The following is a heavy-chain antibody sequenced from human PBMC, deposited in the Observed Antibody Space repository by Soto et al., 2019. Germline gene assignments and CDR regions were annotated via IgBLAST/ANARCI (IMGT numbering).Heavy chain of an antibody. CDR3: ACGMDV. J-gene: IGHJ6*02. CDR2: IYHSGST. V-gene: IGHV4-59*12. Sequence: PSETLSLTCTVSGGSMISYYWSWVRQPPGRGLEWIGEIYHSGSTNYNPSLKSRVTISVDKSKNQFSLKLSSVTAADTAVYYCACGMDVWGQGTTVTVSS. CDR1: GGSMISYY.